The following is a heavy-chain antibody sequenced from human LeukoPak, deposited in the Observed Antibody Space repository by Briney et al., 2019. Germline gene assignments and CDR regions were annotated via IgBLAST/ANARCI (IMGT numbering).Heavy chain of an antibody. CDR3: ARGYGYPDY. CDR2: ISSNGGST. CDR1: GFTFSSYA. D-gene: IGHD6-25*01. J-gene: IGHJ4*02. Sequence: GGSLRLSCAASGFTFSSYAMHWVRQAPGKGLEYVSAISSNGGSTYYANSVKGRFTISRDNSKDTLYLQMGSLRAEDMAVYYCARGYGYPDYWGQGTLVTVYS. V-gene: IGHV3-64*01.